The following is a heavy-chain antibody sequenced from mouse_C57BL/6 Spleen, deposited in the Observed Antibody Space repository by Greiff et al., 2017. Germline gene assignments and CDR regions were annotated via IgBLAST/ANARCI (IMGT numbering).Heavy chain of an antibody. V-gene: IGHV1-82*01. CDR1: GYAFSSSW. J-gene: IGHJ1*03. Sequence: QVQLQQSGPELVKPGASVKISCKASGYAFSSSWMNWVKQRPGKGLEWIGRIYPGDGDTNYNGKFKGKATLTADKSSSTAYMQLSSLTSEDSAVYCCARSITTVVAHWYVDVWGTGTTVTVSS. D-gene: IGHD1-1*01. CDR3: ARSITTVVAHWYVDV. CDR2: IYPGDGDT.